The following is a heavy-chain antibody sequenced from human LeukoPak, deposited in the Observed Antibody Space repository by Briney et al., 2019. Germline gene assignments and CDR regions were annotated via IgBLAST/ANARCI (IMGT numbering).Heavy chain of an antibody. D-gene: IGHD5-24*01. CDR2: ITTSGGAK. CDR3: ARELLGHGYNSGDFDY. J-gene: IGHJ4*02. CDR1: GFTFSSYS. V-gene: IGHV3-48*01. Sequence: PGGSLRLSCAASGFTFSSYSMNWVRQAPGKGLEWISYITTSGGAKNYADSVKGRFTISRDNAENSLYLQMSSLRAEDTAVYYCARELLGHGYNSGDFDYWGQGILVTVSS.